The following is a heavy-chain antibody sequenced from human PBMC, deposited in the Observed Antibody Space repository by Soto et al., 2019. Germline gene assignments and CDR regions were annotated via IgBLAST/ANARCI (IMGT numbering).Heavy chain of an antibody. CDR3: AHTLASAGLRILDF. D-gene: IGHD6-13*01. J-gene: IGHJ4*02. CDR1: GFSLTTSEVG. CDR2: IYWDDDE. Sequence: QITLKESGPTLVKPTQTLTLTCTFSGFSLTTSEVGVGWIRQPPGKSLEWLAVIYWDDDERYTPSLESRLTITKDTSKDQVVLTMTNMCPLDTGKYFCAHTLASAGLRILDFWGQGILVTVSS. V-gene: IGHV2-5*02.